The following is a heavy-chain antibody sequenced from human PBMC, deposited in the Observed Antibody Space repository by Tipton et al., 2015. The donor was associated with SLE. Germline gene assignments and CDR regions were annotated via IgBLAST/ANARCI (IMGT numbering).Heavy chain of an antibody. V-gene: IGHV3-21*01. CDR3: VKGGERPDY. D-gene: IGHD1-26*01. CDR2: ISSTSSYI. J-gene: IGHJ4*02. Sequence: SLRLSCAASGFTFSSYSMNWVRQAPGKGLEWGSSISSTSSYIYYADSVKGRFTISRDNAKNSLYLQMNSLGHEDRAMYYCVKGGERPDYWGQGTLVTVSS. CDR1: GFTFSSYS.